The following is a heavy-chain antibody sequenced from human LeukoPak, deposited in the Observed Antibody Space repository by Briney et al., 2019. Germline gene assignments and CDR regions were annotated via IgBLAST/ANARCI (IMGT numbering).Heavy chain of an antibody. CDR3: AKGRWDGDIVVVVAAEPYGMDV. V-gene: IGHV3-30*18. CDR2: ISYDGSNQ. Sequence: PGGSLRLSCAASGFTFSSYGMHWVRQAPGKGLEWVAVISYDGSNQYYADSVKGRFTISRDNSKNTLYLQMNSLRAEDTAVYYCAKGRWDGDIVVVVAAEPYGMDVWGQGTTVTVSS. D-gene: IGHD2-15*01. CDR1: GFTFSSYG. J-gene: IGHJ6*02.